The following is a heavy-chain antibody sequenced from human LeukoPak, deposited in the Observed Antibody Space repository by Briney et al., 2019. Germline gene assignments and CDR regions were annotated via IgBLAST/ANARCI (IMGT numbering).Heavy chain of an antibody. D-gene: IGHD2-15*01. Sequence: PSETLSLTCIVSSGSISGYYWNWIRQSAEKVREWIGRISSSGTTNYNPSLTSRVTMSVDSSKDQFSLRLNSVTAADTAVYYCARDRGIAQGRVRHPFFDYWGQGSLVRVSS. CDR2: ISSSGTT. J-gene: IGHJ4*02. CDR3: ARDRGIAQGRVRHPFFDY. V-gene: IGHV4-4*07. CDR1: SGSISGYY.